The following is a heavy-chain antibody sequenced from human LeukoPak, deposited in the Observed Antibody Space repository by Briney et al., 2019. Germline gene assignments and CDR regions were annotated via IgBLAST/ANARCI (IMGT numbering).Heavy chain of an antibody. CDR2: IRNKANGGTA. CDR3: SRAYSTGWLGINDY. V-gene: IGHV3-49*04. D-gene: IGHD6-19*01. Sequence: PGGSLRLSCTASGFSFTDYAMTWVRQAPGKGLEWVAFIRNKANGGTADYAASVKGRFTISRDDSKTTAYLQMNSLKTEDTAVYFCSRAYSTGWLGINDYWGQGTLVTVSS. CDR1: GFSFTDYA. J-gene: IGHJ4*02.